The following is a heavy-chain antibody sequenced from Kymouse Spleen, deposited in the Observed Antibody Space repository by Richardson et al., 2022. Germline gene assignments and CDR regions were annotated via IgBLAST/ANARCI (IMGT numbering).Heavy chain of an antibody. D-gene: IGHD1-7*01. CDR2: INHSGST. V-gene: IGHV4-34*01. Sequence: QVQLQQWGAGLLKPSETLSLTCAVYGGSFSGYYWSWIRQPPGKGLEWIGEINHSGSTNYNPSLKSRVTISVDTSKNQFSLKLSSVTAADTAVYYCAREGITGTTWFDYWGQGTLVTVSS. CDR1: GGSFSGYY. J-gene: IGHJ4*02. CDR3: AREGITGTTWFDY.